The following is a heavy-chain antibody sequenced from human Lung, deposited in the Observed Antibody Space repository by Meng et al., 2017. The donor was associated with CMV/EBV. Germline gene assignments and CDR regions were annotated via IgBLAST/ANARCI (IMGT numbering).Heavy chain of an antibody. D-gene: IGHD3-10*01. J-gene: IGHJ6*02. Sequence: GEXXTISCAASDFTVSSNYMSWVRQAPGKGLEWVSLIYSGGTTYYADSVKGRFTISRDNSKNTLYLQMNSLRAEDTAVYYCTRVFGSGSQRYGGYYGMDVXGQGXTVTVSS. CDR1: DFTVSSNY. CDR3: TRVFGSGSQRYGGYYGMDV. CDR2: IYSGGTT. V-gene: IGHV3-53*01.